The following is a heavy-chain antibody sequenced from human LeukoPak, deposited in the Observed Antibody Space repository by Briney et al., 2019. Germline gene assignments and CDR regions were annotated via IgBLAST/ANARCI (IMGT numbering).Heavy chain of an antibody. CDR3: ARVNVCPRCHFDY. J-gene: IGHJ4*02. CDR2: ISPDGSSV. Sequence: GRSLRLSCAASGFTFSSYAMHWVRQAPGKGLVWVSRISPDGSSVIYADSVKGRFTISRDNAKNTLYLQMNSLRAEDTAVYYCARVNVCPRCHFDYWGQGTLVTVSS. V-gene: IGHV3-74*01. D-gene: IGHD3-16*01. CDR1: GFTFSSYA.